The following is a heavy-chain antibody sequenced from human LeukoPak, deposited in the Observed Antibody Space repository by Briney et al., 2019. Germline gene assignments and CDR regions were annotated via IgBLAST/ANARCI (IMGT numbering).Heavy chain of an antibody. Sequence: SQTLSLTCTVSGGSISSGGYYWSWIRQHPGKGLEWIGYIYSSGSTYYHPSLKSRVTISVDTSKNQLSLKLSSVTAADTAVYYCARVTIFGVVIRHWGQGTLVTASS. CDR2: IYSSGST. J-gene: IGHJ4*02. CDR3: ARVTIFGVVIRH. D-gene: IGHD3-3*01. CDR1: GGSISSGGYY. V-gene: IGHV4-30-4*08.